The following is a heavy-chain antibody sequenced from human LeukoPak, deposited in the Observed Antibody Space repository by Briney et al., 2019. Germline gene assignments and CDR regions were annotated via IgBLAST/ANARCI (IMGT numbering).Heavy chain of an antibody. D-gene: IGHD2-8*02. CDR1: GFSFSSYW. V-gene: IGHV3-7*01. J-gene: IGHJ4*02. Sequence: GGSLRLSCAASGFSFSSYWMTWVRQAPGKGLEWVANIKPDGSEEYYVDSVKGRFTISRDNARSSLYLQMNSLRAEDTAIYFCARLFGGVTTFDYWGQGALVTVSS. CDR2: IKPDGSEE. CDR3: ARLFGGVTTFDY.